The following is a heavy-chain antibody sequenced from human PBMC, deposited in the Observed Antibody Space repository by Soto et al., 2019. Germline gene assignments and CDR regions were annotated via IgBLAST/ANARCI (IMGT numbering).Heavy chain of an antibody. V-gene: IGHV1-3*01. D-gene: IGHD3-3*01. CDR2: INADNGNT. CDR1: GYTFTSYA. CDR3: ARDTEWPRYNWFDP. J-gene: IGHJ5*02. Sequence: GASVKVSCKASGYTFTSYAMHWVRQAPGQRLEWMGWINADNGNTNYAQKLQGRVTMTTDTSTSTAYMELRSLRSDDTAVYYCARDTEWPRYNWFDPWGQGTLVTVSS.